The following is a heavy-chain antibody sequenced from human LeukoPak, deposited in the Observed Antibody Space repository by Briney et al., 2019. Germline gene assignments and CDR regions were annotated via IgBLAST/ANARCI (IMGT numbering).Heavy chain of an antibody. CDR3: AKDGIGGIYYDSSGYFDN. V-gene: IGHV3-23*01. D-gene: IGHD3-22*01. CDR2: ISGSGGST. J-gene: IGHJ4*02. Sequence: PGGSLRLSCAASGFTFNNYAMSWVRQAPGKGLEWVSAISGSGGSTYYADPVKGRFTISRDNSKNTLYLQMNSLRAEDTALYYCAKDGIGGIYYDSSGYFDNWGQGTLVTVSS. CDR1: GFTFNNYA.